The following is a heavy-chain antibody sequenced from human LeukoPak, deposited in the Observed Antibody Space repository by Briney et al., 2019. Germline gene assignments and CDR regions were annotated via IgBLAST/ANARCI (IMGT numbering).Heavy chain of an antibody. J-gene: IGHJ5*02. CDR3: ASGGTAWFDP. D-gene: IGHD2-15*01. CDR1: GGSISSGGYS. V-gene: IGHV4-30-2*01. Sequence: SETLSLTCAVSGGSISSGGYSWSWIRQPPGKGLEWIGYIYHSGSTYYNPSLKSRVTISVDRSKNQFSLKLSSVTAADTAVYYCASGGTAWFDPWGQGTLVTVSS. CDR2: IYHSGST.